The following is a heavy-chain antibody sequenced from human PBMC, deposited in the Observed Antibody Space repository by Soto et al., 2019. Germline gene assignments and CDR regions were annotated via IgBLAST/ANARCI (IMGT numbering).Heavy chain of an antibody. J-gene: IGHJ4*02. CDR1: GFTFSSYG. Sequence: GGSLRLSCAASGFTFSSYGMHWVRQAPGKGLEWVAVISYDGSNKYYADSVKGRFTISRDNSKNTLYLQMNSLRAEDTAVYYCAKVQQLVPDYWGQGTLVTVSS. CDR3: AKVQQLVPDY. D-gene: IGHD6-13*01. V-gene: IGHV3-30*18. CDR2: ISYDGSNK.